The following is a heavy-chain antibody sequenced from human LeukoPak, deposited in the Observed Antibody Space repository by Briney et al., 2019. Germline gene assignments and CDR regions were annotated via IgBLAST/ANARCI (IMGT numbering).Heavy chain of an antibody. CDR2: IKQDGTEI. CDR3: ARGGLPAGFDS. D-gene: IGHD2-2*01. J-gene: IGHJ4*02. V-gene: IGHV3-7*01. CDR1: GFTISRSW. Sequence: PGGSLRLSCAASGFTISRSWVNWVRQAPGKGLQWLANIKQDGTEIYYVDSVKGRFTISRDTAKNSMYLQISSLRAEDTAVYYCARGGLPAGFDSWGQGTLVTVSS.